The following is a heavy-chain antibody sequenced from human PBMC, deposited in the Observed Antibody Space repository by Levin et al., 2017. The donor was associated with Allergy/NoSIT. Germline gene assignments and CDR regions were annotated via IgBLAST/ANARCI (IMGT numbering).Heavy chain of an antibody. V-gene: IGHV4-34*01. D-gene: IGHD3-16*02. CDR1: GGSFSGYY. CDR3: ARAPYYDYIWGSYRYSAGAFDI. Sequence: SQTLSLTCAVYGGSFSGYYWSWIRQPPGKGLEWIGEINHSGSTNYNPSLKSRVTISVDTSKNQFSLKLSSVTAADTAVYYCARAPYYDYIWGSYRYSAGAFDIWGQGTMVTVSS. J-gene: IGHJ3*02. CDR2: INHSGST.